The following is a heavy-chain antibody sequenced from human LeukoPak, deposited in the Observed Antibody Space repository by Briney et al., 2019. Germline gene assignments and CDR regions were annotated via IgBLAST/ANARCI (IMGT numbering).Heavy chain of an antibody. Sequence: SVKVSSKASGGTFSSYAISWVRQAPGQGLEWMGGIIPIFGTANYAQKFQGRVTITADESTSTAYMELSSLRSEDTAVYYCARARSFALGGYYYGMDVWGKGTTVTVSS. CDR1: GGTFSSYA. J-gene: IGHJ6*04. CDR2: IIPIFGTA. CDR3: ARARSFALGGYYYGMDV. D-gene: IGHD3-16*01. V-gene: IGHV1-69*01.